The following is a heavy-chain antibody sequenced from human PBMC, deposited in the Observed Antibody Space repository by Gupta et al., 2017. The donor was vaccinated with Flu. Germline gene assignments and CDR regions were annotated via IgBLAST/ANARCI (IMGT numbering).Heavy chain of an antibody. V-gene: IGHV3-30-3*01. Sequence: CAASGFRFNQDAMHWVRQAPGRGLEWVAIITYDGSNEFYAGSVEGRFTISRDDSKSTLYLQMNSLRAEDTANYYCAREMTRYYPIVWGKGTTVTVSS. CDR1: GFRFNQDA. CDR3: AREMTRYYPIV. CDR2: ITYDGSNE. J-gene: IGHJ6*04. D-gene: IGHD3-9*01.